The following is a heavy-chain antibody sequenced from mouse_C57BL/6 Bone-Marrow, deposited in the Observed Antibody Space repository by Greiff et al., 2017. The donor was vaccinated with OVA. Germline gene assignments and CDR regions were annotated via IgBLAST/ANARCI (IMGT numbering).Heavy chain of an antibody. CDR1: GYTFTDYY. CDR3: ARGLEDDYYGLNY. Sequence: EVKLQQSGPELVKPGASVKISCKASGYTFTDYYMNWVKQSHGKSLEWIGDINPKNGGTSYNQKFKGKGTLTVDKSSSTAYMELRSLTSEDSAVYYCARGLEDDYYGLNYWGQGTSVTVSS. J-gene: IGHJ4*01. D-gene: IGHD3-1*01. CDR2: INPKNGGT. V-gene: IGHV1-26*01.